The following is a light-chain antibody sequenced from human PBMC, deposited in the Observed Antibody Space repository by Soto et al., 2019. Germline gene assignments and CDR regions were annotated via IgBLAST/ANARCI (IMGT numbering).Light chain of an antibody. V-gene: IGLV2-23*02. Sequence: QSALTQPASVSGSPGQSITISCAGTSSDVGRYNLVSWYQHHPGTAPKLMIYEVSKRPSGVSDRFSGSKSGNTASLTISGLQAEDEADYYCCSYAGTNTYVLFDGGTKLTVL. CDR2: EVS. CDR3: CSYAGTNTYVL. J-gene: IGLJ2*01. CDR1: SSDVGRYNL.